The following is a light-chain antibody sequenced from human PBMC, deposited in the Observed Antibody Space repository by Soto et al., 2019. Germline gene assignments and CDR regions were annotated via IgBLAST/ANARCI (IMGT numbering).Light chain of an antibody. CDR2: GNN. Sequence: QSVLTQPPSVSGAPGQRVTISCTGSSSNIGAGHDVHWYRQLPGTAPKLLIYGNNNRPSGVPDRFSGSKSGTSASLAITGLQAEDEADYYCQPYDSSLSGYVFATGTKLTVL. CDR1: SSNIGAGHD. J-gene: IGLJ1*01. V-gene: IGLV1-40*01. CDR3: QPYDSSLSGYV.